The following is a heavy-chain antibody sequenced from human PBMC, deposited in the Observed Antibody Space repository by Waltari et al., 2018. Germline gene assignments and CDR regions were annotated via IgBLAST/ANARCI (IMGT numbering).Heavy chain of an antibody. J-gene: IGHJ4*02. CDR2: VHHSGKT. D-gene: IGHD2-2*01. CDR3: AGDRAIGLFFDY. Sequence: QVHLQESGQGLVKPSGTLSLTCAVSGYSISGNYWWSWVRQSPEKGLEWIGQVHHSGKTHYNPSLQSRVAISVDKPKNQFSLNLNSVTAADTAIYYCAGDRAIGLFFDYWGRGTLVTVSS. CDR1: GYSISGNYW. V-gene: IGHV4-4*02.